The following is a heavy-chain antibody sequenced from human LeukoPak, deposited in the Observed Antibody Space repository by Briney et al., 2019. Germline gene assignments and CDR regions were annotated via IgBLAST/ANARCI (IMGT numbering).Heavy chain of an antibody. J-gene: IGHJ4*02. CDR2: ISYDGSNK. CDR3: ARGHLLVDY. CDR1: GFTFSSYG. Sequence: PGGSLRLSCAASGFTFSSYGMHWVRQAPGKGLEWVAVISYDGSNKYYADSVKGRFTISRDNSKNTLYLQMNSLRAEDTAVYYCARGHLLVDYWGQGTLVTVSS. V-gene: IGHV3-30*03.